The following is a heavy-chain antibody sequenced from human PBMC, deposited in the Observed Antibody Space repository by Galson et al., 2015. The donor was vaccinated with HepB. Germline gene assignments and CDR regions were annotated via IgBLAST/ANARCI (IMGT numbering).Heavy chain of an antibody. Sequence: SLRLSCAASGFAFISYDMYWVRQAPGKGLEWVSSISGSGGNTHHADSVKGRFTISSDNSKNTLYLQMNSLRAEDTAVYYCAKKISGNYFNYFDYWGQGTLVTVSS. V-gene: IGHV3-23*01. CDR3: AKKISGNYFNYFDY. CDR2: ISGSGGNT. D-gene: IGHD1-26*01. J-gene: IGHJ4*02. CDR1: GFAFISYD.